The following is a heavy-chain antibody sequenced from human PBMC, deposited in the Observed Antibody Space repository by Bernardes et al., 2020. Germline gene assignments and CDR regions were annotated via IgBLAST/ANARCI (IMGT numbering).Heavy chain of an antibody. CDR2: IYWNDDK. CDR3: AHKPDAFDI. Sequence: SGPPLVKPTQTLTLTCTLSGFLLSTSGVGVGWIRQPPGKALEWLALIYWNDDKRYSPSLKSRLTITKDTSKNQVVLTMTNMDPVDTATYYCAHKPDAFDIWSQGTMVTVSS. J-gene: IGHJ3*02. CDR1: GFLLSTSGVG. V-gene: IGHV2-5*01.